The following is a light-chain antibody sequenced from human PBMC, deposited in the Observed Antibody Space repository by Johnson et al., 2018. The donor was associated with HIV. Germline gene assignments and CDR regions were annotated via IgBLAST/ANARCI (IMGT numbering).Light chain of an antibody. CDR1: SSNIGNNY. CDR3: LPGDTGPRTYI. J-gene: IGLJ1*01. V-gene: IGLV1-41*01. Sequence: QSVLTQPPSVSAAPGQKVTISCSGSSSNIGNNYVSWYQQLPGTAPKLLIYENNKRPSGIPDRFSGSKSGSSATLGITGRWPEHEGDYYCLPGDTGPRTYIFGSGTKVTVL. CDR2: ENN.